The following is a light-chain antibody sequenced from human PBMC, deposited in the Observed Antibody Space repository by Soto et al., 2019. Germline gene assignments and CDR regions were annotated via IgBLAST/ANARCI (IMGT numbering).Light chain of an antibody. CDR1: QTIINW. J-gene: IGKJ1*01. CDR2: KAS. CDR3: QQYHTYWWT. V-gene: IGKV1-5*03. Sequence: DIQMTQSPSTLSASVGDRVTITCRASQTIINWLAWYQQKPGKAPKLLIYKASSLESEVPSRFSGSGSETEFTLTINSLQPDDSATYYCQQYHTYWWTFGQGTKGDIK.